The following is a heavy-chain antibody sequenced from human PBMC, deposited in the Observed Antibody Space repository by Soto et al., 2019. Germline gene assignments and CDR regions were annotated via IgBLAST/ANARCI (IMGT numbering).Heavy chain of an antibody. CDR2: IIPIFRTP. CDR3: ARDKDREQLGGNYSCALDV. J-gene: IGHJ6*02. D-gene: IGHD1-1*01. CDR1: GDTFSSFA. Sequence: QVHLVQSGAEVKKPGSSVKVSCKASGDTFSSFAISWVRQAPGQGLEWMGGIIPIFRTPKYGQKFQGRVTITADEPTSTAYMELSSLRSEDTAVYYCARDKDREQLGGNYSCALDVWGQGTTVIVSS. V-gene: IGHV1-69*12.